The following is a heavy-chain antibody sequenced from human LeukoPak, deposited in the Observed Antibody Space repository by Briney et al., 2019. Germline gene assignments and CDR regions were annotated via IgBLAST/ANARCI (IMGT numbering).Heavy chain of an antibody. CDR3: AKDMGPSWLAPDY. CDR1: GFSVRTNF. D-gene: IGHD6-19*01. V-gene: IGHV3-9*01. J-gene: IGHJ4*02. CDR2: ISWNSGSI. Sequence: PGGSLRLSCAVSGFSVRTNFMSWVRQAPGKGLEWVSGISWNSGSIGYADSVKGRFAISRDNAKNSLYLQMNSLRAEDTALYYCAKDMGPSWLAPDYWGQGTLVTVSS.